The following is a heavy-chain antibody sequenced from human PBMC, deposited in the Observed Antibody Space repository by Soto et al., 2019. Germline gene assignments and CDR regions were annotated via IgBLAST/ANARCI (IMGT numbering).Heavy chain of an antibody. CDR2: IVPVFGRP. V-gene: IGHV1-69*13. J-gene: IGHJ4*02. D-gene: IGHD5-12*01. CDR3: AREGSGYNF. Sequence: GASVKVSCKAPGGSFCNFGISWVRQAPGQGLEWMGGIVPVFGRPNYAQRFRGRLTITADESTSTGYMELISLRSDDTAVYYCAREGSGYNFWGQGTQVTVSS. CDR1: GGSFCNFG.